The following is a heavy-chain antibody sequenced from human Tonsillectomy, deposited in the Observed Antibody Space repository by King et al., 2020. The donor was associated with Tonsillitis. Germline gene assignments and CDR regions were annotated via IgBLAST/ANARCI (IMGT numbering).Heavy chain of an antibody. CDR3: AGGEGWLITD. CDR2: IKQEGAEK. J-gene: IGHJ1*01. CDR1: GFHFRSYW. Sequence: VQLVESGGGLVQPGGSLRLSCETSGFHFRSYWMNWVRQAPGKGLEWVANIKQEGAEKNYVDSVRGRFTISRDNARNSLSLQMDSLIAEDTAVYYCAGGEGWLITDWGQGTLVTVSS. D-gene: IGHD5-24*01. V-gene: IGHV3-7*03.